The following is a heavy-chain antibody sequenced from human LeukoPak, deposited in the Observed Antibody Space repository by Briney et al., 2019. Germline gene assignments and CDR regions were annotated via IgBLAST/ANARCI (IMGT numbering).Heavy chain of an antibody. Sequence: PSETLSLTCTVSGGSISSYYWSWIRQPPGKGLEWIGYIYYSGSTNYNPSLKSRVTISVVTSKNQFSLKLSSVTAADTAVYYCARQRPLDSWFDPWGQGTLVTVSS. CDR2: IYYSGST. CDR1: GGSISSYY. J-gene: IGHJ5*02. V-gene: IGHV4-59*08. CDR3: ARQRPLDSWFDP.